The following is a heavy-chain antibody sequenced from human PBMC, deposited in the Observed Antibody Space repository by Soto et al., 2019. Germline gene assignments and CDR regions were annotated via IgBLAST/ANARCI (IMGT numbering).Heavy chain of an antibody. CDR2: ISSNDGTT. J-gene: IGHJ4*02. CDR3: AREINYSRYPRVIDY. CDR1: GFTFDNYY. D-gene: IGHD1-7*01. V-gene: IGHV3-11*01. Sequence: QVQLVESGGGLVKPGGSLRLSCVASGFTFDNYYMSWIRQPPGKGLEWVSYISSNDGTTYYADSLKGRFTISRDNAKNSLYLQLNSLRAEDTAVYYCAREINYSRYPRVIDYWGQGTLVTVSS.